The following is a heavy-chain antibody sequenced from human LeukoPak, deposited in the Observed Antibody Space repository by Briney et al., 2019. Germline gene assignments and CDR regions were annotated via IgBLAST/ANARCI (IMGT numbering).Heavy chain of an antibody. CDR1: EFIFSGYW. V-gene: IGHV3-66*02. Sequence: GGPLRLSCAASEFIFSGYWMNWVRQAPGKGLEWVSVIYSGGSTYYADSVKGRFTISRDNSKNTLYLQMNSLRAEDTAVYYCARGLPGIAAAGIEDYWGQGTLVTVSS. D-gene: IGHD6-13*01. J-gene: IGHJ4*02. CDR2: IYSGGST. CDR3: ARGLPGIAAAGIEDY.